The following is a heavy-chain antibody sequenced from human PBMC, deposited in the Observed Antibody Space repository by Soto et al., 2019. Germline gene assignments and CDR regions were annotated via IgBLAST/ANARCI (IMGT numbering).Heavy chain of an antibody. V-gene: IGHV3-30*14. D-gene: IGHD1-26*01. CDR3: ARDQWTTPTTRQYGMGV. J-gene: IGHJ6*02. CDR2: ISNDGRSK. Sequence: QVQLVESGGGVVQPGRSLTLSCADSGFTFSTYAMHWVRQAPGKGLEWLAAISNDGRSKYYVDSVKGRFTISRDNSNSTLYVQMNSLRPDDTAVYYCARDQWTTPTTRQYGMGVWGQGTTVTVSS. CDR1: GFTFSTYA.